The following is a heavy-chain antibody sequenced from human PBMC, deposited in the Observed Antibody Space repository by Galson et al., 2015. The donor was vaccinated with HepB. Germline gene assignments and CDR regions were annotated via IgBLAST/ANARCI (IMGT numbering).Heavy chain of an antibody. CDR3: ASGPYCSSTSCYTRFFDY. Sequence: SLRLSCAASGFTFSRYSMNWVRQAPGKGLEWVSSISSSSSYIYYADSVKGRFTISRDNAKNSLYLQMNSLRAEDTAVYYCASGPYCSSTSCYTRFFDYWGQGTLVTVSS. V-gene: IGHV3-21*01. D-gene: IGHD2-2*02. J-gene: IGHJ4*02. CDR2: ISSSSSYI. CDR1: GFTFSRYS.